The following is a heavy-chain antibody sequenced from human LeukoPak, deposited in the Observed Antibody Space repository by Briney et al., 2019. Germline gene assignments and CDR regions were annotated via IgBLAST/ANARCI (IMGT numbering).Heavy chain of an antibody. J-gene: IGHJ5*02. CDR2: VNPFSGGT. CDR1: GYTFTAYY. D-gene: IGHD6-13*01. V-gene: IGHV1-2*02. CDR3: ARGSEYSSSWYGWFDP. Sequence: ASVKVSCKASGYTFTAYYIHWLRQAPGQGLEWMGWVNPFSGGTIPAQKFQGRVTITRDTSASTAYMELSSLRSEDTAVYYCARGSEYSSSWYGWFDPWGQGTLVTVSS.